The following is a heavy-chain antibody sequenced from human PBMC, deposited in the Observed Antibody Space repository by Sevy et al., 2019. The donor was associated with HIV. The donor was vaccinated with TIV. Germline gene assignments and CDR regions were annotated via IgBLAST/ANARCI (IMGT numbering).Heavy chain of an antibody. CDR2: ICFGGGDI. V-gene: IGHV3-23*01. CDR3: AREVCPNPHDY. CDR1: GFTFSKYS. Sequence: GGSLRLSCAASGFTFSKYSMSWVRQPPGKGLEWVSTICFGGGDINYADSVKGRFTISRDNSKSSVYLQMNNLRPEDTAVYYCAREVCPNPHDYWGQGTLVTVSS. J-gene: IGHJ4*02. D-gene: IGHD2-8*01.